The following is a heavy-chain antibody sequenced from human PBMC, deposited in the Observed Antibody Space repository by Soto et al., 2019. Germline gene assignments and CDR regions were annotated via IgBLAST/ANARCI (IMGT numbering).Heavy chain of an antibody. J-gene: IGHJ5*02. CDR3: ARPIQYYFDTSAQSAWFDP. CDR2: IIPIFSTP. CDR1: GGTFGSDA. D-gene: IGHD3-22*01. V-gene: IGHV1-69*12. Sequence: QGQLVQCGAEVKKPGSSVKGACKTSGGTFGSDAISWVRQAPARGLEWMGGIIPIFSTPNYAQKFQGRVSITADESTSTAYMELSSLRSEDTAVYYCARPIQYYFDTSAQSAWFDPWGQGTLVTVSS.